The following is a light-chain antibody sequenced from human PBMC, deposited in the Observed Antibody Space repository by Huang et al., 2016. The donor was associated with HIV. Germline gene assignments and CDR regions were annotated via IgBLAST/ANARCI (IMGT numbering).Light chain of an antibody. V-gene: IGKV1-9*01. CDR3: QQLNSYPLT. Sequence: IQLTQSPSSLSASVGDRVTITCRASQGINRYLAWYQHKPGKAPKLLIYDASSLQSGAPSRFGDSGSGTDFTLTISSLQPEDFATYYCQQLNSYPLTFGGGTKVEIK. CDR2: DAS. CDR1: QGINRY. J-gene: IGKJ4*01.